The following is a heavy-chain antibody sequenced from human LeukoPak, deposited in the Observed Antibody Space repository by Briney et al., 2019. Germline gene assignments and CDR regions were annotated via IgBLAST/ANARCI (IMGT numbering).Heavy chain of an antibody. CDR2: INPSGGST. CDR1: GYTFTSYY. J-gene: IGHJ4*02. D-gene: IGHD6-6*01. Sequence: ASVKVSCKASGYTFTSYYMHWVRQTPGQGLEWMGIINPSGGSTSYAQKFQGRVTMTRDTSTSAVYMELSSLRSEDAAVYYCARGPSAARPIYWGQGTLVTVSS. CDR3: ARGPSAARPIY. V-gene: IGHV1-46*01.